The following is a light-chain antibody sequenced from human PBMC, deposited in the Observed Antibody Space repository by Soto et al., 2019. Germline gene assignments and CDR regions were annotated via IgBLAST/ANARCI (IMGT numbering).Light chain of an antibody. CDR3: QYYGSSPLT. CDR2: DAS. J-gene: IGKJ4*01. CDR1: QSVSSSY. Sequence: EIVLTQSPGTLSLSPGERATLSCRASQSVSSSYLAWYQQKPGQAPRLLIYDASSSTTGIPDRVSGSGSGTYFTLTISRLEPEDVAVHYCQYYGSSPLTFGGGTKVEIK. V-gene: IGKV3-20*01.